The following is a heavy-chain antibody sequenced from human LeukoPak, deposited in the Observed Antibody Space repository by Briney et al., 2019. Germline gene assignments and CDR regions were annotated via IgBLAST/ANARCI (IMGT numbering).Heavy chain of an antibody. J-gene: IGHJ6*02. Sequence: ASVKVSCKASGYTFTSYAMHWVRQAPGQRLEWMGWINAGNGNTKYSQKFQGRVTITRDTSASTAYMELSSPRSEDTAVYYCARGRQWLGYYYYYGMDVWGQGTTVTVSS. CDR2: INAGNGNT. CDR3: ARGRQWLGYYYYYGMDV. D-gene: IGHD6-19*01. CDR1: GYTFTSYA. V-gene: IGHV1-3*01.